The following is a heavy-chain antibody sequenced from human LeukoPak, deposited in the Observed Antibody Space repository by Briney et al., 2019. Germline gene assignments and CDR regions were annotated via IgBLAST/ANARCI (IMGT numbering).Heavy chain of an antibody. D-gene: IGHD2-15*01. J-gene: IGHJ4*02. CDR1: GGSISDYY. CDR2: IHYSGST. V-gene: IGHV4-59*01. Sequence: SETLSLTCTVSGGSISDYYWSWIRQSPGKGLEWIAHIHYSGSTNYNSSLASRVTISMDTSKRQISLKLSSVTAADTAVYYCARLAAREFDYWGQGTLVTVSS. CDR3: ARLAAREFDY.